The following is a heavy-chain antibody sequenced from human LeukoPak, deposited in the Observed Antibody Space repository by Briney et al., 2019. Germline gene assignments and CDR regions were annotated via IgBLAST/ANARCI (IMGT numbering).Heavy chain of an antibody. CDR1: GYSFTSFW. CDR3: ARHFGLGAGYNYYSDY. D-gene: IGHD5-24*01. Sequence: GESLKISCKGSGYSFTSFWIGWVRQMPGKGLEWMGIIYPGDSDTKYSPSFQGQVTVSADRSISTAYLQWSSLKASDTAIYYCARHFGLGAGYNYYSDYWGQGTLLTVSS. V-gene: IGHV5-51*01. J-gene: IGHJ4*02. CDR2: IYPGDSDT.